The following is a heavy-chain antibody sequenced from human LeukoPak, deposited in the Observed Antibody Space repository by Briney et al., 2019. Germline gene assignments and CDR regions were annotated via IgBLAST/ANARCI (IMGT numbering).Heavy chain of an antibody. CDR3: ARHEGGDIVVVSGFEY. V-gene: IGHV5-51*01. D-gene: IGHD2-2*01. Sequence: GESLKISCKGSGYGFTTYWIGWVRQMPGKGLEWMGIIYPGDSDTRYSPSFQGQVTISADKSISTAYLQWNSLKASDTAMYYCARHEGGDIVVVSGFEYWGQGTLVTVSS. CDR2: IYPGDSDT. CDR1: GYGFTTYW. J-gene: IGHJ4*02.